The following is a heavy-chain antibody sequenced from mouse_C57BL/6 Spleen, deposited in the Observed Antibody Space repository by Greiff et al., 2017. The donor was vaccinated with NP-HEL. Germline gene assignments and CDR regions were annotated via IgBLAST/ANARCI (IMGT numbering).Heavy chain of an antibody. V-gene: IGHV2-2*01. CDR3: AREGYDGYPLFAY. CDR1: GFSLTSYG. Sequence: VKLVESGPGLVQPSQSLSITCTVSGFSLTSYGVHWVRQSPGKGLEWLGVIWSGGSTDYNAAFISRLSISKDNSKSQVFFKMNSLQADDTAIYYCAREGYDGYPLFAYWGQGTLVTVST. CDR2: IWSGGST. J-gene: IGHJ3*01. D-gene: IGHD2-3*01.